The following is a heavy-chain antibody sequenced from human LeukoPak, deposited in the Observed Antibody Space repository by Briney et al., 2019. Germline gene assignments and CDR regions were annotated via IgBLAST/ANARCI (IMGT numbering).Heavy chain of an antibody. CDR3: AREQDGYTFDY. CDR2: ISYDGSNK. Sequence: GGSLRLSRAASGFTFSSYAMHWVRQAPGKGLEWVAVISYDGSNKYYADSVKGRFTISRDNSKNTLYLQMNSLRAEDTAVYYCAREQDGYTFDYWGQGTLVTVSS. V-gene: IGHV3-30*04. CDR1: GFTFSSYA. J-gene: IGHJ4*02. D-gene: IGHD5-24*01.